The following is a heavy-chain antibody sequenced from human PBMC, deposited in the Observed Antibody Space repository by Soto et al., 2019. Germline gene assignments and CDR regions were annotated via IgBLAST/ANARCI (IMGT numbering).Heavy chain of an antibody. Sequence: QLQLMQSGGEARNPGASVKVSCEASGYKFSSYAISWLRQAPGQGLEWMGLITPNSGYTNCAQKFQGRLILTTDIPSSTAYMELTSLTYDDTAMYYCATSYDTGFDPWGQGTLVSVS. CDR2: ITPNSGYT. CDR3: ATSYDTGFDP. J-gene: IGHJ5*02. CDR1: GYKFSSYA. V-gene: IGHV1-18*01. D-gene: IGHD3-9*01.